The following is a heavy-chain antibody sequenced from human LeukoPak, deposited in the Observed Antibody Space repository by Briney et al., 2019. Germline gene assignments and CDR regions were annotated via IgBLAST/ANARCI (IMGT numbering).Heavy chain of an antibody. D-gene: IGHD3-10*01. CDR3: ARLGGYYGSGSSYQGNWFDP. V-gene: IGHV5-51*01. Sequence: GESLKISCKGSGYPFGSYWICWVRPMPGKGLGLGGIIYPGDSTTRYHPSFRGQLTISDATSISTDFLQWSRLKASDTAMYYRARLGGYYGSGSSYQGNWFDPWGQGTLVTVSS. CDR2: IYPGDSTT. CDR1: GYPFGSYW. J-gene: IGHJ5*02.